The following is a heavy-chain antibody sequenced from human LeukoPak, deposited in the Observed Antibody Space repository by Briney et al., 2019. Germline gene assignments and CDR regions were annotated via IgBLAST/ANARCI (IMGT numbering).Heavy chain of an antibody. Sequence: GGSLRLSCAASGFTFSDYYMSWIRQAPGKGLEWVSYISSSGSTIYYADSVKGRFTISRDNAKNSLYLQMNSLRAEDTVVYYCARNSYGYYPYYYGLDVWGQGTTVTVSS. CDR2: ISSSGSTI. D-gene: IGHD5-18*01. J-gene: IGHJ6*02. CDR3: ARNSYGYYPYYYGLDV. CDR1: GFTFSDYY. V-gene: IGHV3-11*01.